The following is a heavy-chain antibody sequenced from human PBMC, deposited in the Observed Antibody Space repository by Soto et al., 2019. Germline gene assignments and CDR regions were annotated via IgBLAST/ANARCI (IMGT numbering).Heavy chain of an antibody. Sequence: EVQLVESGGGLVQPGGSLRLSCGASGFTFSSHWMHWVRQAPGKGLMWVSRINTDGRATSYADSVKGRFTISRDNAKNTLYLQMNSLRVEDTALSFCAREVYSNYDFDGSDIWGQGTMVTVSP. D-gene: IGHD4-4*01. J-gene: IGHJ3*02. CDR1: GFTFSSHW. V-gene: IGHV3-74*01. CDR3: AREVYSNYDFDGSDI. CDR2: INTDGRAT.